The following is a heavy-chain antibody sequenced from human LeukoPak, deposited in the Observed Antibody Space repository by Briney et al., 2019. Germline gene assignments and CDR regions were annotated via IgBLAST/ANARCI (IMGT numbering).Heavy chain of an antibody. J-gene: IGHJ6*02. CDR3: ARQRRDYGDYYYYGMDV. V-gene: IGHV1-18*01. D-gene: IGHD4-17*01. Sequence: GASVKLSCKASGYTFTSYGISWVRQAPGQGLEWMGWISAYNGNTNYAQKLQGRVTMTTDTSTSTAYMELRSLRSDDTAVYYCARQRRDYGDYYYYGMDVWGQGTTVTVSS. CDR1: GYTFTSYG. CDR2: ISAYNGNT.